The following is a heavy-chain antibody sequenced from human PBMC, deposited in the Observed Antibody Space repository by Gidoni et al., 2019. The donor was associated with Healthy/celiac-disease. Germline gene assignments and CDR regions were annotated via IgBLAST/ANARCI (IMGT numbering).Heavy chain of an antibody. V-gene: IGHV3-30*18. CDR1: GFTFSSYG. CDR2: KSYEGSNK. D-gene: IGHD1-26*01. CDR3: AKVGQEWELLR. J-gene: IGHJ4*02. Sequence: QVQLVESGGGVVQPGRSLRLSCAASGFTFSSYGMHWVRQAPGKGLEWVAVKSYEGSNKYYADSVKGRFTISRDNSKNTLYLQMNSLRAEDTAVYYCAKVGQEWELLRWGQGTLVTVSS.